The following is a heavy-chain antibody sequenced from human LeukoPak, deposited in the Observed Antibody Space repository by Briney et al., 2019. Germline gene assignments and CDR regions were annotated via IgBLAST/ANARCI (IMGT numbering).Heavy chain of an antibody. Sequence: GGSLRFSCAASAFIFSSYGMHWVRQAPGKGLEWVAYIQYDGSNKQYADSVRGRFSISRDSSKNVLYLQMNSLRAEDTAVYYCARAGIWAAPFFYWGQGTLVTVSS. D-gene: IGHD2-15*01. CDR1: AFIFSSYG. CDR3: ARAGIWAAPFFY. CDR2: IQYDGSNK. V-gene: IGHV3-30*02. J-gene: IGHJ4*02.